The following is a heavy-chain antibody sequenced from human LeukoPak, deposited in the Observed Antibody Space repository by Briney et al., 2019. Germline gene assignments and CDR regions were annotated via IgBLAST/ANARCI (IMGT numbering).Heavy chain of an antibody. V-gene: IGHV3-23*01. CDR3: ARKVRSGWYGGFVYFDY. CDR1: GFTFSNYG. Sequence: GGSLRLSCAASGFTFSNYGLSWVRQAPGKGLEWVSGITGSGGSTYYADSVKGRFTISRDNSKNTLYLQMNSLRAEDTAVYYCARKVRSGWYGGFVYFDYWGQGTLVTVSS. J-gene: IGHJ4*02. CDR2: ITGSGGST. D-gene: IGHD6-19*01.